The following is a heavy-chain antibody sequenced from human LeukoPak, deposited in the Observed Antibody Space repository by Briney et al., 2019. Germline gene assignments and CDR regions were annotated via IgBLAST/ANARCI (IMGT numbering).Heavy chain of an antibody. CDR1: GFTFSSYG. Sequence: GGSLRLSCAASGFTFSSYGMHWVRQAPGKGLEWVAVIWYDGSNKYYADSVKGRFTISRDNSKNTLYLQMNSLRAEDTAVYYCARDGMITMVRGAKGYWGQGTLVTVSS. CDR3: ARDGMITMVRGAKGY. V-gene: IGHV3-33*01. D-gene: IGHD3-10*01. CDR2: IWYDGSNK. J-gene: IGHJ4*02.